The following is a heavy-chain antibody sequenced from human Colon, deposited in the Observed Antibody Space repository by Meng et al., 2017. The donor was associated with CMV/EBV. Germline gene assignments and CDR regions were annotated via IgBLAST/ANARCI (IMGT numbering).Heavy chain of an antibody. CDR3: ARAENFDGDGWFDP. V-gene: IGHV4-38-2*01. Sequence: ESLKISCAASGLIVSGNYMSWVRQAPGKGLEWIGSIYHSGSTYYNPSLKSRVTISVDTSKNQFSLKLSSVTAADTAVYYCARAENFDGDGWFDPWGQGTLVTVSS. J-gene: IGHJ5*02. CDR2: IYHSGST. D-gene: IGHD3-9*01. CDR1: GLIVSGNY.